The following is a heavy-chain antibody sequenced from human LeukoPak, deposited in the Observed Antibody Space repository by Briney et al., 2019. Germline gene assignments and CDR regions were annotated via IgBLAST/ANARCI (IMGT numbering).Heavy chain of an antibody. CDR1: GFTFSSYG. CDR2: IRYDGSNK. Sequence: GGSLRLSCAASGFTFSSYGMHCVRQAPGKGLEWVAFIRYDGSNKDYADSVKGRFTISRDNAKNSLYLQMNSLRVEDTALYYCARGWFDAWGQGILVTVSS. J-gene: IGHJ5*02. CDR3: ARGWFDA. V-gene: IGHV3-30*02.